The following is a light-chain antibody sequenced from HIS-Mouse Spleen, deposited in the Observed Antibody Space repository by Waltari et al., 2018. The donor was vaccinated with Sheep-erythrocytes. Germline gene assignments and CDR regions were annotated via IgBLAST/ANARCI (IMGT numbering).Light chain of an antibody. Sequence: QSALTPPASVSGSPGQSITISCTGTSSDVGSYNRVSWYQQHPGKAPKLMIYEGSKRPSGVSNRFSGSKSGNTASLTISGLQAEDEADYYCCSYAGSSTPWVFGGGTKLTVL. CDR1: SSDVGSYNR. CDR2: EGS. V-gene: IGLV2-23*01. J-gene: IGLJ3*02. CDR3: CSYAGSSTPWV.